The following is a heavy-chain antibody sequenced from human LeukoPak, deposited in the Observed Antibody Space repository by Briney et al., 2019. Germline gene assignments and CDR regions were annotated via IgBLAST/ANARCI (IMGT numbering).Heavy chain of an antibody. Sequence: SETLSLTCTVSGGSINTPNYYWGWIRQTPGKGLEWIGNIFYSGGTYYSPSLKSRVTISVDTSKNQFSLKLSSMTAADTAVYYCARGPKYYDFWSGYYKSGGQYFDYWGQGTLVTVSS. CDR3: ARGPKYYDFWSGYYKSGGQYFDY. V-gene: IGHV4-39*07. J-gene: IGHJ4*02. CDR2: IFYSGGT. D-gene: IGHD3-3*01. CDR1: GGSINTPNYY.